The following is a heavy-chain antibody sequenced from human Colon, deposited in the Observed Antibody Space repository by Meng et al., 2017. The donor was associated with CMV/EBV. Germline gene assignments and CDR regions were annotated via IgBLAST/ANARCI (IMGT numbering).Heavy chain of an antibody. D-gene: IGHD1-1*01. J-gene: IGHJ4*02. CDR2: IRTRPNDYAT. V-gene: IGHV3-73*01. Sequence: GESLKISCAASGFIFSGSAMHWVRQASGKGLEWVGRIRTRPNDYATAYAASVEGRFTISRDNAKNTLYLQMNSLRAEDTAVYYCARGNAHAFDYWGQGTLVTVSS. CDR1: GFIFSGSA. CDR3: ARGNAHAFDY.